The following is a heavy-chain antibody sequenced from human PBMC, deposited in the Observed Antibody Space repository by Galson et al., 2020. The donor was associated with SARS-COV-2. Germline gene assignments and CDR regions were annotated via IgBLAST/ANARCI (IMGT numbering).Heavy chain of an antibody. CDR3: AGPYDGAFDAFDI. Sequence: ASVKVSCKASGYTFTGYYMHWVRQAPGQGLEWMGWINPNSGGTNYAQKFQGRVTMTRDTSISTAYMELGRLSSDDTAVYYCAGPYDGAFDAFDIWGQGTMVTVSS. J-gene: IGHJ3*02. V-gene: IGHV1-2*02. D-gene: IGHD1-26*01. CDR1: GYTFTGYY. CDR2: INPNSGGT.